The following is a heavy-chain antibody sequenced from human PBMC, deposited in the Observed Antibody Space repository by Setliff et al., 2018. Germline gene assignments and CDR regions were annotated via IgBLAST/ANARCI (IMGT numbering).Heavy chain of an antibody. D-gene: IGHD6-19*01. CDR1: GGSISSYY. V-gene: IGHV4-4*07. Sequence: SETLSLTCTVSGGSISSYYWSWIRQPAGKGLEWIGHIYIGGSANYNPSLKSRVTMSIDTSKNQFSLKLNSVTAADMAVYYCAREQWLDPPGYYYIDVWAKGTTVTVSS. CDR3: AREQWLDPPGYYYIDV. CDR2: IYIGGSA. J-gene: IGHJ6*03.